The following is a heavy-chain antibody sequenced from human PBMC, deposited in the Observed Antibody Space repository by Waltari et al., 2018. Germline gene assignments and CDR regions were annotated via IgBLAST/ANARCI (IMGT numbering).Heavy chain of an antibody. J-gene: IGHJ3*02. V-gene: IGHV4-4*07. D-gene: IGHD3-22*01. CDR1: GGSISSYY. Sequence: QVQLQESGPGLVKPSETLSLTCTVSGGSISSYYWSWIRQPAGKGLEWIGRIYTSGSTHYNPSPKSRVTMSVDTSKNQFSLKLSSVTAADTAVYYCARDRRRYYYDSSDAFDIWGQGTMVTVSS. CDR2: IYTSGST. CDR3: ARDRRRYYYDSSDAFDI.